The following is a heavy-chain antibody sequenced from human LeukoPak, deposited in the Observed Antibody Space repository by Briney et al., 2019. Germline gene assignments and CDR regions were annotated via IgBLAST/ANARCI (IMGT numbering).Heavy chain of an antibody. CDR1: AFTFSSYW. CDR3: ARSNQADDY. V-gene: IGHV3-74*01. Sequence: GGSLRLSCAASAFTFSSYWMHWVRQVPGKGLVWVARINPGGSSITYADSVKGRFTISRDNAKNTLYLQMDSLRAEDTGVYYCARSNQADDYWGQGTLVTVSS. D-gene: IGHD1-14*01. CDR2: INPGGSSI. J-gene: IGHJ4*02.